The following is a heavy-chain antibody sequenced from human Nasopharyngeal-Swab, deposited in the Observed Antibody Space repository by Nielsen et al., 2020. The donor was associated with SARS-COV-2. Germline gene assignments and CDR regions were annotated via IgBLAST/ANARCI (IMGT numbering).Heavy chain of an antibody. J-gene: IGHJ4*02. CDR3: ARGGSSFPFDY. V-gene: IGHV3-7*01. CDR1: GFTFSKFY. Sequence: GESLKISCAASGFTFSKFYMSLVRQAAGKGLEWVANIKQDGSGSYYVDSVKGRFTISRDGANNSLYLQMNSLRAGDTGVYYCARGGSSFPFDYWGPGTLVTVSS. D-gene: IGHD6-13*01. CDR2: IKQDGSGS.